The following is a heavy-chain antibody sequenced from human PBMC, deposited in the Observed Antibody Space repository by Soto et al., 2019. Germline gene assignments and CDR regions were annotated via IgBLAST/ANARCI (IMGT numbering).Heavy chain of an antibody. CDR3: ARVGGDIAVAGMSYFDY. CDR1: GGTFSSYA. V-gene: IGHV1-69*13. D-gene: IGHD6-19*01. J-gene: IGHJ4*02. Sequence: ASVKVSCKASGGTFSSYAISWVRQAPGQGLEWMGGIIPIFGTANYAQKFQGRVTITADESTSTAYMELSSLRSEDTAVYYCARVGGDIAVAGMSYFDYGGQGALVTVYS. CDR2: IIPIFGTA.